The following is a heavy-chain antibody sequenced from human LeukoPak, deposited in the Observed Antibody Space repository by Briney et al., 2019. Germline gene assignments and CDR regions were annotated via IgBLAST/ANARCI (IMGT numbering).Heavy chain of an antibody. J-gene: IGHJ3*02. Sequence: ASVKVSCKASGYTFTGYYMHWVRQAPGQGLEWMGWISAYNGNTNYAQKLQGRVTMTTDTSTSTAYMELRSLRSDDTAVYYCARVERGYYDSSGYWPDAFDIWGQGTMVTVSS. CDR3: ARVERGYYDSSGYWPDAFDI. V-gene: IGHV1-18*04. CDR2: ISAYNGNT. CDR1: GYTFTGYY. D-gene: IGHD3-22*01.